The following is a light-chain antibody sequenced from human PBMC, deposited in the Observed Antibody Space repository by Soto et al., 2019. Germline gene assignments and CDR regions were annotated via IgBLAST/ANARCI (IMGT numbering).Light chain of an antibody. Sequence: DLQMTQSQSSLSASVGDRVTITCRASQSISTYLNWYQQKPGKAPKLLIYAASNLQSGVPSTFSGSGSGTDFTLTISSLQPEDFATYYCQQSYSSPLTFGGGTKVEIK. J-gene: IGKJ4*01. CDR2: AAS. CDR3: QQSYSSPLT. V-gene: IGKV1-39*01. CDR1: QSISTY.